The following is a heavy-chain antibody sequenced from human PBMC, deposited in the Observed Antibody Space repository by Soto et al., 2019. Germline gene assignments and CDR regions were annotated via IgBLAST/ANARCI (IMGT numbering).Heavy chain of an antibody. CDR3: ARDRAHFYESSGRIEY. D-gene: IGHD3-22*01. V-gene: IGHV4-30-4*01. CDR2: IDYSGSA. CDR1: GGSISSGDQY. Sequence: SETLSLTCTVSGGSISSGDQYLTWIRQPPGKGLEWIGYIDYSGSAFYNPSLKSRLIISVDTSMNQFSLKLTSVTAADTAVYYCARDRAHFYESSGRIEYWGRGILVTVSS. J-gene: IGHJ4*02.